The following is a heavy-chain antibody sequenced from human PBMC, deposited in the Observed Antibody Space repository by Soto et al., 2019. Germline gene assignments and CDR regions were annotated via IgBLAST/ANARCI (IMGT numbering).Heavy chain of an antibody. CDR1: GFTFSNAW. V-gene: IGHV3-15*01. Sequence: GGSLRLSCAASGFTFSNAWMSWVRQAPGKGLEWVGRIKSKTDGGTTDYAAPVKGRFTISRDDSKNTLYLQMNSLKTEDTAVYYCTTDPAMTVKALMVSAMHLNWYFDLWGRGTLVTVSS. CDR2: IKSKTDGGTT. D-gene: IGHD2-8*01. CDR3: TTDPAMTVKALMVSAMHLNWYFDL. J-gene: IGHJ2*01.